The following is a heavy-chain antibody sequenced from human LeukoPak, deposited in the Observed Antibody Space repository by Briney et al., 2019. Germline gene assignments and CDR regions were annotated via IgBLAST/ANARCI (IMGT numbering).Heavy chain of an antibody. Sequence: PGGSLRLSCAASGLSFSSYWMSWVRQAPGKGREWVANIKQDGSEKYYVDSVKGRFTISRDNAQNSLYLQMNSLRAEDTAVYYCVRDLAGPPQEAFDIWGQGTVVTVSS. CDR1: GLSFSSYW. V-gene: IGHV3-7*01. J-gene: IGHJ3*02. CDR3: VRDLAGPPQEAFDI. CDR2: IKQDGSEK.